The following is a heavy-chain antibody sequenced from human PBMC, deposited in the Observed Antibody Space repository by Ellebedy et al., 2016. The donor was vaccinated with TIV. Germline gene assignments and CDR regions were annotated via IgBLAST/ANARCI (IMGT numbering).Heavy chain of an antibody. CDR2: IYASGSD. J-gene: IGHJ4*02. V-gene: IGHV4-4*07. D-gene: IGHD3-3*01. CDR3: ATSPIDFWSDPGLFYIDQ. CDR1: GASMTKLL. Sequence: GSLRLXXSVSGASMTKLLLTWIRQPAGKGLQWIGRIYASGSDRYNPSLESQVTMSVDTSRNRFSLKVTSVTAADTGMYYCATSPIDFWSDPGLFYIDQWGQGILVTVSS.